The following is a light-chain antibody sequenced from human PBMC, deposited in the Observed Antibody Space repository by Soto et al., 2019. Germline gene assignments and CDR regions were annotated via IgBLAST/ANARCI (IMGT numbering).Light chain of an antibody. CDR2: KAS. V-gene: IGKV1-5*03. Sequence: IQMTQSPSTLSASVGDRVTITCRASQSISTYLAWYQQKPGKAPKLLIYKASSLESGVPSSFSGSGSGTEFTLTISNLQPDDFATYYCQQYDSYSSGPFGQGTKVDI. J-gene: IGKJ1*01. CDR3: QQYDSYSSGP. CDR1: QSISTY.